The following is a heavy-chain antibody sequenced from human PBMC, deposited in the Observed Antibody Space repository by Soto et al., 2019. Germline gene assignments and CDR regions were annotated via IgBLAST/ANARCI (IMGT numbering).Heavy chain of an antibody. J-gene: IGHJ6*02. V-gene: IGHV4-61*08. CDR1: GGSVSSGDYF. CDR3: ARSPNYYYYGLDV. D-gene: IGHD3-10*01. CDR2: IYYSGST. Sequence: SETLSLTCTVSGGSVSSGDYFWSWLRQSPGKRLEWIAYIYYSGSTNYNPSLKSRATISVDTPKSQVSLTLTSMTAADAALYYCARSPNYYYYGLDVWGQGTADTVSS.